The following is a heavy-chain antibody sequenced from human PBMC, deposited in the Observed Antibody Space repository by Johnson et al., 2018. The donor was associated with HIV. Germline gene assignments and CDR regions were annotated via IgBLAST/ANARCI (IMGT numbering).Heavy chain of an antibody. Sequence: VQLVESEGGLVQPGRSLRLSCAASGFTFDDYAMHWVRQAPGKGLEWVSGISWNSGSIGYADSVKGRFTISRDNAKNSLYLQMNSLRAEDTALYYCAKNPGIAGGAFDIWGQGTMVTVSS. V-gene: IGHV3-9*01. CDR2: ISWNSGSI. CDR1: GFTFDDYA. CDR3: AKNPGIAGGAFDI. J-gene: IGHJ3*02. D-gene: IGHD6-13*01.